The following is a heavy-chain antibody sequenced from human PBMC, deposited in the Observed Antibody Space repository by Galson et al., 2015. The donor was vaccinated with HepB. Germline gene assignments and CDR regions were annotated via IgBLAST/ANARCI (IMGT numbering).Heavy chain of an antibody. J-gene: IGHJ4*02. CDR1: GGSISSYY. D-gene: IGHD5-18*01. CDR3: ARLLHTATFDY. V-gene: IGHV4-59*08. CDR2: IYYSGST. Sequence: LSLTCTVSGGSISSYYWSWIRQPPGKGLEWIGYIYYSGSTNYNPSLKSRVTISVVTSKNQFSLKLSSVTAADTAVYYCARLLHTATFDYWGQGTLVTVSS.